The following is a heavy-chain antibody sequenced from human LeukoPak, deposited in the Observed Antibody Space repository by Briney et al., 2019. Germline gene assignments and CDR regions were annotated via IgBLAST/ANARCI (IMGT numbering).Heavy chain of an antibody. J-gene: IGHJ6*02. CDR1: GFTVSSNY. V-gene: IGHV3-23*01. Sequence: GGSLRLSCAASGFTVSSNYMSWVRQAPGKGLEWVSAISGSGGSTYYADSVKGRFTISRDNSKNTLYLQMNSLRAEDTAVYYCAKGQMTTGLLCGMDVWGQGTTVTVSS. CDR2: ISGSGGST. D-gene: IGHD4-17*01. CDR3: AKGQMTTGLLCGMDV.